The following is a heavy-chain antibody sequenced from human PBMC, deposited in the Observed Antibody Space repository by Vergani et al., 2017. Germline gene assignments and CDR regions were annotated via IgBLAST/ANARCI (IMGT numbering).Heavy chain of an antibody. CDR2: ISYDGSNK. J-gene: IGHJ6*02. Sequence: QVQLVESGGGVVQPGRSLRLSCAASGFTFSSYAMHWVRQAPGKGLEWVAVISYDGSNKYYADSVKGRFTISRDNSKNTLYLQMNSLRAEDTAVYYCARDSRRIKDDILTGYYYGMDVWGQGTTVTVSS. D-gene: IGHD3-9*01. CDR1: GFTFSSYA. CDR3: ARDSRRIKDDILTGYYYGMDV. V-gene: IGHV3-30-3*01.